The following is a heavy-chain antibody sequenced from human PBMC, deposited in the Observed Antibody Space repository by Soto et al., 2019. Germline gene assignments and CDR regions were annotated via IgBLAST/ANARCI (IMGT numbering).Heavy chain of an antibody. D-gene: IGHD6-13*01. J-gene: IGHJ6*02. CDR3: ARDSRQQLVQGWDYYGMDV. V-gene: IGHV3-30-3*01. Sequence: GGSLRLSCAASGFTFSSYAMHWVRQAPGKGLEWVAVISYDGSNKYYADSVKGRFTISRDNSKNTLYLQMNSLRAEDTAVYYCARDSRQQLVQGWDYYGMDVWGQGTTVTVSS. CDR2: ISYDGSNK. CDR1: GFTFSSYA.